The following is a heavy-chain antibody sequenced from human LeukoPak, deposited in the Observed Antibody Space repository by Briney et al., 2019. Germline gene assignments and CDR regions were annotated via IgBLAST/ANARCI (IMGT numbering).Heavy chain of an antibody. J-gene: IGHJ4*02. CDR3: ATKGGGDLRYYFDY. Sequence: GGSLRLSCAASGFTFSSYAMHWVRQAPGKGLEWVAVISYDGSNKYYADSVKGRFTISRDNSKNTLYLQMNSLRAEDTAVYYCATKGGGDLRYYFDYWGQGTLVTVSS. V-gene: IGHV3-30*04. CDR2: ISYDGSNK. CDR1: GFTFSSYA. D-gene: IGHD2-21*02.